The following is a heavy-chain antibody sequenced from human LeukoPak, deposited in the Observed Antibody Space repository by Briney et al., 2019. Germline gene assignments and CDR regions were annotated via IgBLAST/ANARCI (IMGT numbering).Heavy chain of an antibody. V-gene: IGHV1-69*05. Sequence: SVKVSCKASGGTFSSYAISWVRQAPGQGLEWMGRIIPIFGTANYAQKFQGRVTNTTDESTSTAYMELSSLRSEDTAVYYCARPHSSSWYSLDFDYWGQGTLVTVSS. CDR3: ARPHSSSWYSLDFDY. CDR1: GGTFSSYA. D-gene: IGHD6-13*01. J-gene: IGHJ4*02. CDR2: IIPIFGTA.